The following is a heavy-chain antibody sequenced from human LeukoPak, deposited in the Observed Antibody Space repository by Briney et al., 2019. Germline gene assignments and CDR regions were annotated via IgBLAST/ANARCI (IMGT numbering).Heavy chain of an antibody. Sequence: GGSLRLSCTASGFTFSSYWMTWVRQAPGKGLEWVANIQQDGSEKYYVDSVKGRFTISRDNAKNSLYLQMNGLRAEDTAVYYCARDGGRKDDYWGQGPLVTVSS. D-gene: IGHD2-15*01. CDR1: GFTFSSYW. V-gene: IGHV3-7*01. J-gene: IGHJ4*02. CDR3: ARDGGRKDDY. CDR2: IQQDGSEK.